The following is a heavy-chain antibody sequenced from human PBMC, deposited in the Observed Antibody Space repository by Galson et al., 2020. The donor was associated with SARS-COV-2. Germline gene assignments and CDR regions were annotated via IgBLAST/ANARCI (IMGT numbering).Heavy chain of an antibody. CDR2: IYPDDSHT. D-gene: IGHD6-19*01. CDR1: GYSFTNYW. V-gene: IGHV5-51*01. J-gene: IGHJ4*02. Sequence: GESLKISCTGSGYSFTNYWIGWVRQMPGKDLEWMGVIYPDDSHTIYSPSFRGQVTISGDKSLNTAYLHWSSLKASDTAMYYCARHGASSGWYEGIDYWGQGTLVTVSS. CDR3: ARHGASSGWYEGIDY.